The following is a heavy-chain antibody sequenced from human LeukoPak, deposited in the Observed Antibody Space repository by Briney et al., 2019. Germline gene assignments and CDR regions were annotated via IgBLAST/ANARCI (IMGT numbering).Heavy chain of an antibody. CDR3: ASALGYYDSSGYYSYYFDY. D-gene: IGHD3-22*01. J-gene: IGHJ4*02. V-gene: IGHV1-69*05. Sequence: SVKVSCKASGGTFSSYAISWVRQAPGQGPEWMGRIIPIFGTANYAQKFQGRVTITTDESTSTAYMELSSLRSEDTAVYYCASALGYYDSSGYYSYYFDYWGQGTLVTVSS. CDR1: GGTFSSYA. CDR2: IIPIFGTA.